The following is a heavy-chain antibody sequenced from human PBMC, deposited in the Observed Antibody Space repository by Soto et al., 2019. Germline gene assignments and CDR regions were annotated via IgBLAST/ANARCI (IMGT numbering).Heavy chain of an antibody. CDR1: GFTFSSYA. CDR2: ISGSGGST. V-gene: IGHV3-23*01. J-gene: IGHJ6*02. CDR3: AKSYYDFWSGPRSNYGMDV. Sequence: HPGGSLRLSCAASGFTFSSYAMSWVRQAPGKGLEWVSAISGSGGSTYYAESVKGRFTISRDNSKNTLYLQMNSLRAEDTAVYYCAKSYYDFWSGPRSNYGMDVWGQGTTVTVSS. D-gene: IGHD3-3*01.